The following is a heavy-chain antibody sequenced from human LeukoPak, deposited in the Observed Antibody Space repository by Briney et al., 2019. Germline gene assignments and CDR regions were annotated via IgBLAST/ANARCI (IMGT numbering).Heavy chain of an antibody. V-gene: IGHV4-59*08. J-gene: IGHJ5*02. CDR3: ARHRGYCSSTSCSYNWFDP. CDR1: GGSNSSYY. CDR2: IYYSGST. D-gene: IGHD2-2*03. Sequence: SETLSLTCTVSGGSNSSYYWTWIRQPPGKGLEWIGYIYYSGSTKYNPSLKSRVTMSVDTSKNRFSLKLSSVTAADTAVYYCARHRGYCSSTSCSYNWFDPWGQGTLVTVSS.